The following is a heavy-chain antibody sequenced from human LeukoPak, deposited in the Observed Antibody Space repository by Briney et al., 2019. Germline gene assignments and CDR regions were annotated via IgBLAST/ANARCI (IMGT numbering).Heavy chain of an antibody. CDR1: GFTFSSYA. CDR2: ISYDGSNK. J-gene: IGHJ4*02. V-gene: IGHV3-30-3*01. CDR3: APEKIHGGNSGLDY. Sequence: GGSLRLSCAASGFTFSSYAMHWVRQAPGKGLEWVAVISYDGSNKYYADSVKGRFTISRDNSKNTLYLQMNSLRPEDTAVYYCAPEKIHGGNSGLDYWGQGTLVTVSS. D-gene: IGHD4-23*01.